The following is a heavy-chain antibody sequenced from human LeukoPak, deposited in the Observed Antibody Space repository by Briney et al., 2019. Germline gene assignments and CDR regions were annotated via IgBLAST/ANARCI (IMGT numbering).Heavy chain of an antibody. CDR3: ARGLRGAKADDI. J-gene: IGHJ3*02. Sequence: SETLSLTCAVYGGSFSGYYWSWIRQPPGKGLEWIGEINHSGSTNYNPSLKSRVTISVDTSKNQFSLKLSSVTAADTAVYYCARGLRGAKADDIWGQGTMVTVSS. CDR1: GGSFSGYY. CDR2: INHSGST. D-gene: IGHD2-15*01. V-gene: IGHV4-34*01.